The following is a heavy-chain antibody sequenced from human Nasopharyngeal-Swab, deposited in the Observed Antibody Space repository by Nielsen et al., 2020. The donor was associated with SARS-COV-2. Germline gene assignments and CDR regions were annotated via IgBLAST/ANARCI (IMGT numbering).Heavy chain of an antibody. V-gene: IGHV3-15*01. CDR1: GFTFSNAW. CDR3: TTVVAVAGRPSFVDY. D-gene: IGHD6-19*01. CDR2: IKSKTDGGTT. J-gene: IGHJ4*02. Sequence: GGSLRLSCAASGFTFSNAWMSWVRQPPGKGLEWVGRIKSKTDGGTTDYASPVKGRFTISRDDSKNTLYLQMNSLKTEDTAVYYCTTVVAVAGRPSFVDYWGQGTLVTVSS.